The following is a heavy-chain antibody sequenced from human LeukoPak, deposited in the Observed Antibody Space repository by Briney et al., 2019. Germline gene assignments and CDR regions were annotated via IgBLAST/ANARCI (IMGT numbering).Heavy chain of an antibody. CDR2: ILGSGGST. CDR3: AKDRVQGSWYFDL. J-gene: IGHJ2*01. D-gene: IGHD3-10*01. V-gene: IGHV3-23*01. CDR1: GFTFSSYA. Sequence: GSLRLSCAASGFTFSSYAMSWVRPAPGKGLEWVPGILGSGGSTFFADSLKGRFTISRDNSKNTLYLQMNSLGADDTAVYYCAKDRVQGSWYFDLWGRGTLVTVSS.